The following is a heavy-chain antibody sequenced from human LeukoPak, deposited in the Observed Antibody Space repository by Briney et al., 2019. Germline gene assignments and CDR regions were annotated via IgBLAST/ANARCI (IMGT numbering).Heavy chain of an antibody. D-gene: IGHD1-26*01. J-gene: IGHJ3*02. CDR3: ARVVGATPKHDAFDI. CDR1: GGSLSSYY. V-gene: IGHV4-59*01. CDR2: IYYSGST. Sequence: SETLSLTCTVSGGSLSSYYWSWIRQPPGKGLEWIGYIYYSGSTNYNPSLKSRVTISVDTSKNQFSLKLSSVTAADTAVYYCARVVGATPKHDAFDIWGQGTMVTVSS.